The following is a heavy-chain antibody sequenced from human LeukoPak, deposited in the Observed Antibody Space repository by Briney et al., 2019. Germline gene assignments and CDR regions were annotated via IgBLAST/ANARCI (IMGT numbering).Heavy chain of an antibody. CDR1: GFTLDDYA. V-gene: IGHV3-9*01. Sequence: GGSLRLSCAASGFTLDDYAMHWVRQTPGKGLEWVSGISWNSGSIGYADSVKGRFTISRDNAKNSLYLQMNSLRPEDTALYYCAKDHYGSGSYLFDYWGQGTLVTVSS. CDR2: ISWNSGSI. J-gene: IGHJ4*02. CDR3: AKDHYGSGSYLFDY. D-gene: IGHD3-10*01.